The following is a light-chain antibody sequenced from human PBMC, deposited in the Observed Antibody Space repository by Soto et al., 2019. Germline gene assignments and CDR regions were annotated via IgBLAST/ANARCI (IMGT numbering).Light chain of an antibody. V-gene: IGLV4-69*01. CDR2: LNSDGSH. CDR1: SGHNSYA. Sequence: QSVLTQSPSASASLGASVKLTCTLSSGHNSYAIAWHQQQPEKGPRYLMKLNSDGSHSKGDGIPDRFSGSNSGAERYLTISSLQSEDEADYYCQTWGTGIVVFGGGTKLTVL. CDR3: QTWGTGIVV. J-gene: IGLJ2*01.